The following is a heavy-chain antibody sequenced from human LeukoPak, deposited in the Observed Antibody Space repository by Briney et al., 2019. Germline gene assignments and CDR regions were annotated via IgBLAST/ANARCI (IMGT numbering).Heavy chain of an antibody. CDR3: AKEVRSYPYYEYVWGSYRYFDY. Sequence: GGSLRLSCAASGYTFDDYAMHWVRQAPGKGLEWVSGISWNSGSIGYADSVKGRFTISRDNAKNSLYLQMNSLRAEDTALYYCAKEVRSYPYYEYVWGSYRYFDYWGQGTLVTVSS. CDR1: GYTFDDYA. D-gene: IGHD3-16*02. V-gene: IGHV3-9*01. J-gene: IGHJ4*02. CDR2: ISWNSGSI.